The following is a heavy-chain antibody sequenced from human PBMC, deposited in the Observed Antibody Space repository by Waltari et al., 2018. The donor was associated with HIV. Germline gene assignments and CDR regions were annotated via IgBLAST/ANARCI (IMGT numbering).Heavy chain of an antibody. CDR1: GFTFKHGW. V-gene: IGHV3-15*01. CDR2: INYGGTA. CDR3: TTGFGGYDDGFDF. J-gene: IGHJ3*01. D-gene: IGHD5-12*01. Sequence: EVQLAESGGGLVKPGESLRLSCADSGFTFKHGWMHWFRQAPGKGLEWLGLINYGGTAEYAAPVRGRFTISRDDSKNTPYLQMNSLKIEDTAVYYCTTGFGGYDDGFDFWGQGTMVTVSS.